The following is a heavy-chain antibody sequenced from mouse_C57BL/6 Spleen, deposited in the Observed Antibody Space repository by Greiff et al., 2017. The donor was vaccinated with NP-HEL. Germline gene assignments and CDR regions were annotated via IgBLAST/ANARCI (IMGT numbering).Heavy chain of an antibody. CDR2: IYPRSGNT. J-gene: IGHJ1*03. CDR3: ARGYYYGSSPRYWYFDV. D-gene: IGHD1-1*01. CDR1: GYTFTSYG. V-gene: IGHV1-81*01. Sequence: VQLQQSGAELARPGASVKLSCKASGYTFTSYGISWVKQRTGQGLEWIGEIYPRSGNTYYNEKFKGKATLTADKSSSTAYMELRSLTSEDSAVYFCARGYYYGSSPRYWYFDVWGTGTTVTVSS.